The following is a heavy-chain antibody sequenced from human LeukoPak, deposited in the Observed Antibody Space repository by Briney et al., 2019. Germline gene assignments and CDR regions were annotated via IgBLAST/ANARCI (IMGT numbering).Heavy chain of an antibody. Sequence: SETLSLTCTVPGGSISSYYWSWIRQPPGKGLEWIGYIYYSGSTNYNPSLKSRVTISVDTSKNQFSLKLSSVTAADTAVYYCARAPGEWLQLGAFDIWGQGTMVTVSS. CDR2: IYYSGST. D-gene: IGHD5-24*01. CDR3: ARAPGEWLQLGAFDI. CDR1: GGSISSYY. V-gene: IGHV4-59*01. J-gene: IGHJ3*02.